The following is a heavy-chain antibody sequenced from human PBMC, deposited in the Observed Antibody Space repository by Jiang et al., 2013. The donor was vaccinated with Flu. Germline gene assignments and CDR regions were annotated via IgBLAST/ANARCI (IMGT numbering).Heavy chain of an antibody. CDR2: IIPIFGTA. CDR3: AREYCSSTSCYLDYYYYGMDV. V-gene: IGHV1-69*01. Sequence: GAEVKKPGSSVKVSCKASGGTFSSYAISWVRQAPGQGLEWMGGIIPIFGTANYAQKFQGRVTITADESTSTAYMELSSLRSEDTAVYYCAREYCSSTSCYLDYYYYGMDVWGQGTTVTVSS. CDR1: GGTFSSYA. D-gene: IGHD2-2*01. J-gene: IGHJ6*02.